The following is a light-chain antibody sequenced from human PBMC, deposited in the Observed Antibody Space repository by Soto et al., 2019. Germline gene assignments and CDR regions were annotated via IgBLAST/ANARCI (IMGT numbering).Light chain of an antibody. Sequence: EIVLTQSPATLSLSPGDTATLSCRASQSVTSYLAWYQHRPGQAPRLLIYDASSRAPDIPDRFSGSGYGTDFTLTISGREPEDFAVYYCQHRSNSPPIFACGQGTKGDIK. CDR1: QSVTSY. CDR2: DAS. J-gene: IGKJ3*01. CDR3: QHRSNSPPIFA. V-gene: IGKV3-11*01.